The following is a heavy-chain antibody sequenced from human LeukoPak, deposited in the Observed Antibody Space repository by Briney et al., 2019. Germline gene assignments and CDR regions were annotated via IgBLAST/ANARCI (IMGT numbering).Heavy chain of an antibody. Sequence: PSETLSLTCTVSGGSISNYYWSWIRQPPGKGLEWIGYIYYSGSTNYNPSLKSRVTIPVDTSKNQFSLKLNSVTAADTAVYYCARRAYGSGSFNRYYFDYWGQGTLVAVSS. CDR2: IYYSGST. CDR3: ARRAYGSGSFNRYYFDY. D-gene: IGHD3-10*01. J-gene: IGHJ4*02. V-gene: IGHV4-59*08. CDR1: GGSISNYY.